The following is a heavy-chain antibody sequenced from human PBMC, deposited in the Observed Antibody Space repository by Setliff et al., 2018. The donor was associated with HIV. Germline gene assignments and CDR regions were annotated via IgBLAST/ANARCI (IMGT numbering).Heavy chain of an antibody. Sequence: SETLSLTCAVYGGSFSGYYWSWIRQTPGKGLAWIGEINHSGITKYNPSLKRRVTISVDTSKNQFSLKLRSVTAADTAVYYCARVPGYSSGTSYMGVWGKGTTVTVSS. CDR1: GGSFSGYY. CDR2: INHSGIT. CDR3: ARVPGYSSGTSYMGV. V-gene: IGHV4-34*01. J-gene: IGHJ6*03. D-gene: IGHD6-19*01.